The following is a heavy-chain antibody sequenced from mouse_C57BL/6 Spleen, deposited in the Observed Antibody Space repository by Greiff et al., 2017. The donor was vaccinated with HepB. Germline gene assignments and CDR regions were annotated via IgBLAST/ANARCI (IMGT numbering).Heavy chain of an antibody. CDR1: GFNIKNTY. J-gene: IGHJ1*03. V-gene: IGHV14-3*01. CDR3: ARTTMVTTVYWYFDV. CDR2: IDPANGNT. D-gene: IGHD2-2*01. Sequence: VQLKESVAELVRPGASVKLSCTASGFNIKNTYMHWVKQRPEQGLEWIGRIDPANGNTKYAPKFQGKATITADTSSNTAYLQLSSLTSEDTAIYYCARTTMVTTVYWYFDVWGTGTTVTVSS.